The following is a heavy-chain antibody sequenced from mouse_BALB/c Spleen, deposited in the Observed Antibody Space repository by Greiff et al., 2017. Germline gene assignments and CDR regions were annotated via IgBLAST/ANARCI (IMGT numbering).Heavy chain of an antibody. CDR2: IWSGGST. J-gene: IGHJ1*01. V-gene: IGHV2-4-1*01. CDR1: GFSLTSYG. Sequence: VKLMESGPGLVQPSQSLSITCTVSGFSLTSYGVHWVRQSPGKGLEWLGVIWSGGSTDYNAAFISRLSISKDNSKSQVFFKMNSLQADDTAIYYCARYDGYYVYFDVWGAGTTVTVSS. CDR3: ARYDGYYVYFDV. D-gene: IGHD2-3*01.